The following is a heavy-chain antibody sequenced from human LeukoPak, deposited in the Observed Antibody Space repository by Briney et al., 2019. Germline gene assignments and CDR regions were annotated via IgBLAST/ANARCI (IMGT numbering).Heavy chain of an antibody. CDR2: IEHSGGT. Sequence: SETLSLTCAFHGESFISYYWSWFRQSPEKGLEWIGEIEHSGGTWYSPSLRSRITISIDTSKNQFSLKLRSVTAADTAVYYCARGQTFVDYWGQGTLVTVSS. CDR1: GESFISYY. J-gene: IGHJ4*02. D-gene: IGHD3-3*02. CDR3: ARGQTFVDY. V-gene: IGHV4-34*01.